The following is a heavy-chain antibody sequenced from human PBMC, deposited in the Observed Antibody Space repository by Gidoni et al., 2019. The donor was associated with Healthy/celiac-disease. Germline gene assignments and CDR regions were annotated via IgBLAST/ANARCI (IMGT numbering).Heavy chain of an antibody. J-gene: IGHJ6*02. CDR3: ASSGRQLVPKDLPLYYYGMDV. Sequence: QVQLVQSGDEVKKPGASVKVSCKASGHTFTSYYMHWVRQAPGQGLEWMGIINPSGGSTSYAQKFQGRVTMTRDTSTSTVYMELSSLRSDDTAVYYCASSGRQLVPKDLPLYYYGMDVWGQGTTVTVSS. CDR1: GHTFTSYY. V-gene: IGHV1-46*01. D-gene: IGHD6-13*01. CDR2: INPSGGST.